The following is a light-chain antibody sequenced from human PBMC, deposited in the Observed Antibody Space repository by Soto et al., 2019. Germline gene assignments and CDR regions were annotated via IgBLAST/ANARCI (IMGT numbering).Light chain of an antibody. Sequence: DIVLTQSPATLSLSPGDSATLSCRASQSVNYYLAWYKQKTGQAPRLLIYEASNRATAIPARFSASGSGKDFTLTISSLEPEDFAVYYCQQRSNTFGPGTRLEIK. J-gene: IGKJ5*01. CDR3: QQRSNT. V-gene: IGKV3-11*01. CDR1: QSVNYY. CDR2: EAS.